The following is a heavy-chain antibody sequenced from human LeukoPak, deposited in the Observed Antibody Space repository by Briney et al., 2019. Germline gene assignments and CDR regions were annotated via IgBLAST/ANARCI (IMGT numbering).Heavy chain of an antibody. D-gene: IGHD3-3*01. CDR2: ISYDGSNK. CDR1: GFTFSSYA. CDR3: ARDETVFGWFDP. J-gene: IGHJ5*02. Sequence: GRSLRLSCAASGFTFSSYAMHWVRQAPGKGLEWVAVISYDGSNKYYADSVKGRFTISRDNSKNTLYLQMNSLRAEDTAVYYCARDETVFGWFDPWGQGTLVTVSS. V-gene: IGHV3-30-3*01.